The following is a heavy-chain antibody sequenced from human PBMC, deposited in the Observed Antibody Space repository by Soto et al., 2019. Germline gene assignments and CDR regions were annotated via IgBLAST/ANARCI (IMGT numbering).Heavy chain of an antibody. CDR3: ARAHRPNWNWYFFDS. Sequence: DVQLLESGGGLVQTGGSLRLSCSASGFSISDYAMSWVRQAPGMGLEWVSGISAGPIATYYADSVKGRFTISRDNSKNTVSLQMNGLRAEDSAVYFCARAHRPNWNWYFFDSWGQGTLVTVSS. V-gene: IGHV3-23*01. CDR1: GFSISDYA. D-gene: IGHD1-7*01. CDR2: ISAGPIAT. J-gene: IGHJ4*02.